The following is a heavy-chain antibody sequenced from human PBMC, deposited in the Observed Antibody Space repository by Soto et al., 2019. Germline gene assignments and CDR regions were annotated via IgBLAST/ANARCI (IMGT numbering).Heavy chain of an antibody. CDR2: INHSGST. Sequence: SETLSLTCAVYGGSFSGYYWSWIRQPPGKGLEWIGEINHSGSTNYNPSLKSRVAISVDTSKNQFSLKLSSVTAADTAVYYCARLRFLEWLSLDYWGQGTLVTSPQ. J-gene: IGHJ4*02. D-gene: IGHD3-3*01. CDR1: GGSFSGYY. CDR3: ARLRFLEWLSLDY. V-gene: IGHV4-34*01.